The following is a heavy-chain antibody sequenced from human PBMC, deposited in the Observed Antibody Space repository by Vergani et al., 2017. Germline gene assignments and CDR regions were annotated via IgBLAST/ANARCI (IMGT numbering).Heavy chain of an antibody. J-gene: IGHJ4*02. Sequence: QVQLQQWGAGLLKPSETLSLTCAVYGGSFSGYYWSWIRQPPGKGLEWIGEINHSGSTNYNPSLKSRVTISVDTSKNQFSLKLSSVTAADTAVYYCASEFFPGSWRIDYWGQGTLVTVSS. CDR1: GGSFSGYY. CDR3: ASEFFPGSWRIDY. V-gene: IGHV4-34*01. CDR2: INHSGST. D-gene: IGHD3-10*01.